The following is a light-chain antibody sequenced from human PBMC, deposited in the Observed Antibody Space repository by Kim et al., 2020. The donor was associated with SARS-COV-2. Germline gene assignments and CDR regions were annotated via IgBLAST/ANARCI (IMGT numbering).Light chain of an antibody. Sequence: ATVGDRVTSACRASQSIRTYLNWYQQKPGKAPKLLIYAASSLQSGVPSRFSGSGSGTDFTLTISSLQPEDFATYYCQQSHTTPLLTFGGGTKLEI. CDR2: AAS. V-gene: IGKV1-39*01. CDR1: QSIRTY. J-gene: IGKJ4*01. CDR3: QQSHTTPLLT.